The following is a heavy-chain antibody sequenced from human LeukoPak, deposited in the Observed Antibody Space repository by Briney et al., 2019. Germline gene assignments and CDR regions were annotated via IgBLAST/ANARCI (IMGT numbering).Heavy chain of an antibody. CDR1: GGSFSGYY. CDR2: INHSGST. Sequence: PSETLSLTCAVYGGSFSGYYWSWIRQPPGKGLEWIGEINHSGSTNYNPSLKSRVTISVDTSKNQFSLKLSSVTAADTAVYYCARGRRGGSYFPSVPNFYFDYWGQGTLVTVSS. V-gene: IGHV4-34*01. J-gene: IGHJ4*02. CDR3: ARGRRGGSYFPSVPNFYFDY. D-gene: IGHD1-26*01.